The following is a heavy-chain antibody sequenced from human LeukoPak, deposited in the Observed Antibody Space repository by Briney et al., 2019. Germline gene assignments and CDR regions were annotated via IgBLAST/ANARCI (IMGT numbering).Heavy chain of an antibody. CDR1: GFTFSSYG. CDR2: ISYDGSNK. J-gene: IGHJ4*02. D-gene: IGHD6-13*01. CDR3: AKGYSSSWYNYFVY. V-gene: IGHV3-30*18. Sequence: GGSLRLSCAASGFTFSSYGMHWVRQAPGKGLEWVAVISYDGSNKYYADSVKGRFTISRDNSKNTLYLQMNSLRAEGTAVYYCAKGYSSSWYNYFVYWGQGTLVTVSS.